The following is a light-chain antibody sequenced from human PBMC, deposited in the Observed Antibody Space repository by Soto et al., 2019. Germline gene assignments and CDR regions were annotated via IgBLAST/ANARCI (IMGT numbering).Light chain of an antibody. CDR2: DVT. CDR3: SSFTSSITYV. Sequence: QSALTQPASVSGSPGQSITISCTGTSSDVGGYNSVSWYRQDPGKAPKLTIYDVTYRPSGVSNRFSGSKSGNTASLTISGLQSEDEADYHCSSFTSSITYVFGTGTKVTGL. CDR1: SSDVGGYNS. V-gene: IGLV2-14*01. J-gene: IGLJ1*01.